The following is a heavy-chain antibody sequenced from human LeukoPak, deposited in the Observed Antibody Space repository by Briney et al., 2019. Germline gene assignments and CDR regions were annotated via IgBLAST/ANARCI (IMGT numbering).Heavy chain of an antibody. Sequence: SETLSLTCAVYVGSFSGYYWRWIRQPPGKGLEWIGEINHSGSTNYNSSLKSRVTISVDTSKNQFSLKLSSVTAADTAVYYCARGYYGSGSHCCHMDVWGKGTTITVS. V-gene: IGHV4-34*01. CDR2: INHSGST. D-gene: IGHD3-10*01. CDR3: ARGYYGSGSHCCHMDV. CDR1: VGSFSGYY. J-gene: IGHJ6*03.